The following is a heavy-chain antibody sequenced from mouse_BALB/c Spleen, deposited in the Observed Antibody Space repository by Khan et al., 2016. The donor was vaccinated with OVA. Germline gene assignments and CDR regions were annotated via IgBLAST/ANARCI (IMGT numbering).Heavy chain of an antibody. CDR3: ARTGGTYDGYFGYFDV. D-gene: IGHD2-3*01. CDR1: GYTFTSYW. J-gene: IGHJ1*01. Sequence: QVHVKQSGAELARPGASVKLSCKASGYTFTSYWMQWVKQRPGQGLEWIGAIYPGIGDTRYTQKFRGKATLTADKSSTTAYMQLSRLTSEDSAVYYCARTGGTYDGYFGYFDVWGAGTTVTVSS. CDR2: IYPGIGDT. V-gene: IGHV1-87*01.